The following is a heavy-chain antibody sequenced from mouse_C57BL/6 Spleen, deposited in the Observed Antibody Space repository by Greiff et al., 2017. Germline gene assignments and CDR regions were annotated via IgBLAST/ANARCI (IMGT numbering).Heavy chain of an antibody. CDR3: TKAPLLNAMDY. CDR2: IDPENCDT. Sequence: EVQLQQSGAELVRPGASVKLSCTASGFNITDDYMHWVKQRPEQGLEWIGWIDPENCDTDYASKFQGKATITADTSSTTAYLQLSSLTSEDTAVYYCTKAPLLNAMDYWGQGTSVTVSS. V-gene: IGHV14-4*01. D-gene: IGHD2-10*01. J-gene: IGHJ4*01. CDR1: GFNITDDY.